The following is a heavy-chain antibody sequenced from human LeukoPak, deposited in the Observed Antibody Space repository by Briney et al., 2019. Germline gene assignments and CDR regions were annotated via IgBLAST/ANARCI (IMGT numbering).Heavy chain of an antibody. D-gene: IGHD3-3*01. J-gene: IGHJ6*02. CDR3: ARESLRFLEWGMDV. Sequence: EASVKVSCKASGYTFTTYDINWVRQAPGQGLEWVAWMNPNSGGTNYAQKFQGRVTMTRDTSISAAYMELSRLRSDDTAVYYCARESLRFLEWGMDVWGQGTTVTVSS. V-gene: IGHV1-2*02. CDR2: MNPNSGGT. CDR1: GYTFTTYD.